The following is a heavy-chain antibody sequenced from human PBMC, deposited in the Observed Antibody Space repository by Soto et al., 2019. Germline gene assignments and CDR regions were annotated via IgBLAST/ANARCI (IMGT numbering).Heavy chain of an antibody. J-gene: IGHJ4*02. CDR3: ARGSKDSYPGSRIFDF. CDR2: IWYDGSNT. D-gene: IGHD2-15*01. Sequence: PGGSLRLSCAASGFIFSSFGMHWVRQAPGKGLEWVAHIWYDGSNTYYADSVKGRFTISRDNSRNTVYLQMNSLRADDSAVYYCARGSKDSYPGSRIFDFWGRGTLVTVSS. V-gene: IGHV3-33*01. CDR1: GFIFSSFG.